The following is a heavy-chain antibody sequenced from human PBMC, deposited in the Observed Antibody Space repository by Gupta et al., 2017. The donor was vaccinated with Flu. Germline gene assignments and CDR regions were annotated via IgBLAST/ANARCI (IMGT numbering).Heavy chain of an antibody. CDR3: ARRAKIGYGDI. D-gene: IGHD2-21*02. CDR2: ISRRGENT. Sequence: EAQLVQSGGGLVQPGESVRLSCAASGFIFSDYTMNWGRQAQGKGLEYVSEISRRGENTYYVDSVRGRSTVSRDNSKNTLYLQMGSLRPEDTAFYYCARRAKIGYGDIWGQGTPVIVSS. J-gene: IGHJ4*02. V-gene: IGHV3-64*07. CDR1: GFIFSDYT.